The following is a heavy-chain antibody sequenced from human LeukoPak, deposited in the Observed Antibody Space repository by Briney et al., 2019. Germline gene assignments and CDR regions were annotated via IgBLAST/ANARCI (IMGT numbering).Heavy chain of an antibody. Sequence: GGSLRLSCSASGFTFSSDAMHWVRQAPGKGLEYVSAISSNVGSTYYADSVKGRFTNSRDNYKNKLYLQMSSLRDEDADVYDCVKSYYNILTGYSPLGGYFDYWGQGTLVTVSS. CDR2: ISSNVGST. D-gene: IGHD3-9*01. CDR1: GFTFSSDA. CDR3: VKSYYNILTGYSPLGGYFDY. J-gene: IGHJ4*02. V-gene: IGHV3-64D*06.